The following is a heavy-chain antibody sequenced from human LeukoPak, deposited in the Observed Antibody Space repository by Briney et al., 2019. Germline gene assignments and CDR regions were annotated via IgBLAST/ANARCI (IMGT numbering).Heavy chain of an antibody. CDR2: ISYDGSNK. CDR3: AEDWRRRLIVVVPAALGD. D-gene: IGHD2-2*01. V-gene: IGHV3-30-3*01. CDR1: EFTFSNYA. J-gene: IGHJ4*02. Sequence: PGGSLRLSCAASEFTFSNYAMHWVRQAPSKGLEWVAVISYDGSNKYYADSVKGRFTISRDNSKNTLYLQMNSLRAEDTAVYYCAEDWRRRLIVVVPAALGDWGQGTLVTVSS.